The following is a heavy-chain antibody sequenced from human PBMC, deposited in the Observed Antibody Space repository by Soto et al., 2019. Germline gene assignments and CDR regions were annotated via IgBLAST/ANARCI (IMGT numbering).Heavy chain of an antibody. CDR2: INPTSGVT. J-gene: IGHJ4*02. CDR3: ARGGAHCSNGVCMGHQ. V-gene: IGHV1-2*02. CDR1: GYIFKDYY. D-gene: IGHD2-8*01. Sequence: QVHLVQSGADVRKPGASVQVSCKASGYIFKDYYSHWVRQAHGQGLEWMGCINPTSGVTKCAQKFQGRVTLTRDTTTSKAYMKQKTLTFDDTAVYYCARGGAHCSNGVCMGHQWGQGALINVSS.